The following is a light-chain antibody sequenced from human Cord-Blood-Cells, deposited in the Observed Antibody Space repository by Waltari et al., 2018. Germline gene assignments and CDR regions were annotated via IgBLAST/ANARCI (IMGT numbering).Light chain of an antibody. V-gene: IGKV1-39*01. CDR1: QSISSY. J-gene: IGKJ2*01. CDR3: QQSYSTPYT. CDR2: AAS. Sequence: DIQMTQSPSSLSASVGDRVTITCRASQSISSYLNWYQQKPAKAPKLLIYAASSLQSGVPSRFSGSGSVTDFTLTISSLQPEDFATYYCQQSYSTPYTFGQGTKLEIK.